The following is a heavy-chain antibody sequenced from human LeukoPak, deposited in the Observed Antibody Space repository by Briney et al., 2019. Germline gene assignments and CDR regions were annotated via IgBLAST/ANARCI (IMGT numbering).Heavy chain of an antibody. CDR1: GFTFSRYG. CDR2: ISDTGGST. J-gene: IGHJ4*02. V-gene: IGHV3-23*01. Sequence: GGSLRLSCGASGFTFSRYGMTWVRQAPGKGLEWVSTISDTGGSTYYPDSVKDRFTISRDNSKNTLYLQMNGLRAEDTAIYYCATGAYFDHWGQGTLVTVSS. CDR3: ATGAYFDH.